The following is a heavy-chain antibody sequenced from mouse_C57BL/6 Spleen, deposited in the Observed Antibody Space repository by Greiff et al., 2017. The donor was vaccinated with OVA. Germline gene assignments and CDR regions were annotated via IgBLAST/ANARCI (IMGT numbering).Heavy chain of an antibody. CDR2: INPSSGYT. CDR1: GYTFTSYT. CDR3: ARSGDREDYDYDVGFAY. D-gene: IGHD2-4*01. Sequence: VQLQQSGAELARPGASVKMSCKASGYTFTSYTMHWVKQRPGQGLEWIGYINPSSGYTKYNQKFKDKATLTADKSSSTAYMQLSSLTSEDAAVYYWARSGDREDYDYDVGFAYWGQGTLVTVSA. V-gene: IGHV1-4*01. J-gene: IGHJ3*01.